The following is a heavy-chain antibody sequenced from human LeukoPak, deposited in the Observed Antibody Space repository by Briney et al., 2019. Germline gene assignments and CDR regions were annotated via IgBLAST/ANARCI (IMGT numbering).Heavy chain of an antibody. CDR2: ISAYNGNT. CDR3: ARGLDAASGLANFDY. Sequence: ASVKVSCTASGGTFSSYAISWVRQAPGQGLEWMGWISAYNGNTNYAQKLQGRVTMTTDTSTSTAYMELRSLRSDDTAVYFCARGLDAASGLANFDYWGQGTLITVSS. D-gene: IGHD1-1*01. V-gene: IGHV1-18*01. J-gene: IGHJ4*02. CDR1: GGTFSSYA.